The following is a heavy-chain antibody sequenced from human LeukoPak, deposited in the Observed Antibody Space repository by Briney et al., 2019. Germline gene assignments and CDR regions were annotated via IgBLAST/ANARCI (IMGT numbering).Heavy chain of an antibody. V-gene: IGHV4-59*08. Sequence: SETLSLTCTVSGGSISSYYWSWIRQPPGKGLEWIGYTYYSGSTNYNPSLKSRVTISVDTSKNQFSLKLSSVTAADTAVYYCARGAVRGVIVNWFDPWGQGTLVTVSS. CDR1: GGSISSYY. CDR3: ARGAVRGVIVNWFDP. D-gene: IGHD3-10*01. J-gene: IGHJ5*02. CDR2: TYYSGST.